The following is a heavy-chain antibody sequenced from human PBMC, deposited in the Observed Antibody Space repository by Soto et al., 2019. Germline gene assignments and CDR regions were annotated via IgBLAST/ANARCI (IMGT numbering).Heavy chain of an antibody. D-gene: IGHD7-27*01. CDR1: GDSISNLDYF. CDR2: IYKSATT. V-gene: IGHV4-30-4*01. J-gene: IGHJ5*01. CDR3: ARGRYCLTGRCFPNWFDS. Sequence: SETLSLTCSVSGDSISNLDYFWAWIRQPPGQALEYIGYIYKSATTYYNPSFESRVAISVDTSKSQFSLNLTSVTAADTAVYFCARGRYCLTGRCFPNWFDSWGQGALVTVSS.